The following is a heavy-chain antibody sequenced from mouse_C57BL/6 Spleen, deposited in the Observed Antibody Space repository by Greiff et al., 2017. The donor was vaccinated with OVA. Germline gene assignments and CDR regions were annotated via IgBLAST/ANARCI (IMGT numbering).Heavy chain of an antibody. CDR2: IYPGSGST. D-gene: IGHD1-1*01. Sequence: QVQLQQSGAELVKPGASVKMSCKASGYTFTSYWITWVKQRPGQGLEWIGDIYPGSGSTNYNEKFKSKATLTVDTSSSKAYMQLSSRTSEDSAVYYCARVDYGSSSEGLVYWGQGTLVTVSA. J-gene: IGHJ3*01. CDR3: ARVDYGSSSEGLVY. CDR1: GYTFTSYW. V-gene: IGHV1-55*01.